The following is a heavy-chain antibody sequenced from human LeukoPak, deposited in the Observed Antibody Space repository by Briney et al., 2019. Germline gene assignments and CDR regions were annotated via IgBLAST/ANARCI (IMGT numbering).Heavy chain of an antibody. CDR2: IYSGCST. CDR3: ARGRYCSGGSCYSVGRPSYYYYGMDV. V-gene: IGHV3-66*01. CDR1: GFSFSTYA. J-gene: IGHJ6*02. D-gene: IGHD2-15*01. Sequence: GGSLSLSCAASGFSFSTYAMFWVRQAPGKGLEWVSVIYSGCSTYYADSVKGRFTISRGKSKNTLYLQMNSLRAEDTAVYYCARGRYCSGGSCYSVGRPSYYYYGMDVWGQGTTVTVSS.